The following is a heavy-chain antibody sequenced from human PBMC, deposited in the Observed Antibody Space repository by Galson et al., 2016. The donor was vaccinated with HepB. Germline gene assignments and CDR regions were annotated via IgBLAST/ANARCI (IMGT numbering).Heavy chain of an antibody. Sequence: SLSLSCAASGFAFSSYWMYWVRQPPGKGLMWVSRINSDGSRRTYADSVKGRFTISRDNARNTLYLQMDSLRAEDTAVYYSARGGYDGYEIDYWGQGTLVSVSS. J-gene: IGHJ4*02. CDR2: INSDGSRR. CDR1: GFAFSSYW. CDR3: ARGGYDGYEIDY. D-gene: IGHD5-12*01. V-gene: IGHV3-74*01.